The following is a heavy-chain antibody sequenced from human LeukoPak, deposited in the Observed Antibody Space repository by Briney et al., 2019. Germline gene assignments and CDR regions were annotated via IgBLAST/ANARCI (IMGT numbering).Heavy chain of an antibody. J-gene: IGHJ6*02. Sequence: SETLSLTCAVYGGSFSGYYWSWIRQPPGKGLEWIGEINHSGSTNYNPSLKSRVTISVDTSKNQFSLKLSSVTAADTAVYYCARVPRRTYYYYGVDVWGQGTTVTVSS. D-gene: IGHD1-7*01. CDR3: ARVPRRTYYYYGVDV. CDR1: GGSFSGYY. CDR2: INHSGST. V-gene: IGHV4-34*01.